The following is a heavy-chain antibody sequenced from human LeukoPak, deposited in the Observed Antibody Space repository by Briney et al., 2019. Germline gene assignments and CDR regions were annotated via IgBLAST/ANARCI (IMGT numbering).Heavy chain of an antibody. V-gene: IGHV3-48*04. CDR3: AKDGGSSWYGAFDI. J-gene: IGHJ3*02. CDR2: ITNSGNSK. D-gene: IGHD6-13*01. CDR1: EFTFSSYS. Sequence: GGSLRLSCAASEFTFSSYSMNWVRQAPGKGLEWVSYITNSGNSKSYADSVKGRFTISRDNAKNSLYLQMNGLRAEDTAVYYCAKDGGSSWYGAFDIWGQGTMVTVSS.